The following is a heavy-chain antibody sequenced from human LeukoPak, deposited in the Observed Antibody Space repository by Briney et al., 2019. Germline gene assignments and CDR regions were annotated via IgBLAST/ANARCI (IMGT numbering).Heavy chain of an antibody. CDR2: INSDGSST. D-gene: IGHD2-2*01. V-gene: IGHV3-74*01. CDR1: GFTFRHFW. CDR3: ARTLGVPSAFDP. Sequence: GGSLRLSCAASGFTFRHFWMHWVRQAPGKGLLWVSRINSDGSSTTYADSVKGRFTISRDNAKNTVYLQMNSLRAEDTAVYYCARTLGVPSAFDPWGQGILVTVSS. J-gene: IGHJ5*02.